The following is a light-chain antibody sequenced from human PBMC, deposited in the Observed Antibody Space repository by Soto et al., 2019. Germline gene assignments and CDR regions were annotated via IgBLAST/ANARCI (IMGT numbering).Light chain of an antibody. CDR2: EVS. J-gene: IGLJ1*01. Sequence: QSVLTQPPSASGSPGQSVTISCTGTSSDVGGYNYVSWYQQHPGKAPKLMIYEVSKRPSGVPDRFSGSKSGNTASLTVSGLQAEDEADYYCSSYAGSNTSYVFGTVTEVTVL. V-gene: IGLV2-8*01. CDR3: SSYAGSNTSYV. CDR1: SSDVGGYNY.